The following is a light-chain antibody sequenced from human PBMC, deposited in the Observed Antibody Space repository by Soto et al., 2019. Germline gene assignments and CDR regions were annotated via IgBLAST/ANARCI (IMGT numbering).Light chain of an antibody. V-gene: IGKV3-11*01. CDR3: PQCSIWWT. CDR1: QIISIY. Sequence: ETVDTQSPAKLKRAAVEGGSITIRASQIISIYLTWYQQKPGQAPRLLIYDASTRATGIPARFSGSGSGTDFTLSIICLEPHDFAVYYCPQCSIWWTFGQVTKVDIK. CDR2: DAS. J-gene: IGKJ1*01.